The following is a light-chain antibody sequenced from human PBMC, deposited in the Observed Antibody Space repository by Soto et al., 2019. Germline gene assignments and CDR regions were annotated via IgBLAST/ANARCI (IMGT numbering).Light chain of an antibody. J-gene: IGKJ5*01. CDR3: QQYHDWPIT. Sequence: ETVMTQSPATLSVSPGEGATLCCRASQSVSTHLAWYQQIPGQAPRLLIYGTSTRAAGIPARFSGRGSGTEFTFTISSLQSEDFAVYHCQQYHDWPITFGQGTRLEI. V-gene: IGKV3-15*01. CDR1: QSVSTH. CDR2: GTS.